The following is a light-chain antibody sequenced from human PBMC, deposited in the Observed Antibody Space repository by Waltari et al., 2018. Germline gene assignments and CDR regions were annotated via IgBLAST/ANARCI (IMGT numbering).Light chain of an antibody. CDR3: QQYGSSIMYT. Sequence: IVLTQSPGPLSLSPGATATLSCRARQSLTKYYLAWYQQKPGQAPRLLIYGASRRAAGIPERFSGSGSGTDFTLTISRLEPEDFAMYYCQQYGSSIMYTFGQGTKLEIK. J-gene: IGKJ2*01. CDR2: GAS. V-gene: IGKV3-20*01. CDR1: QSLTKYY.